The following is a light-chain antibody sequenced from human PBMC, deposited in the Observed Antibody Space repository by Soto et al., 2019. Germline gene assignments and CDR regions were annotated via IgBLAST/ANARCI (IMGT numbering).Light chain of an antibody. CDR2: DVS. Sequence: QSALAQPASVSGSRGQSITISCTGTSSYVGRYNYVSWFQQHPGKVPKLIIYDVSNWPSGVSDRFSGSKSGNTASLTISGLHPEDEADYYCSSFTSSSTFVFGTGTKVTVL. CDR1: SSYVGRYNY. CDR3: SSFTSSSTFV. J-gene: IGLJ1*01. V-gene: IGLV2-14*03.